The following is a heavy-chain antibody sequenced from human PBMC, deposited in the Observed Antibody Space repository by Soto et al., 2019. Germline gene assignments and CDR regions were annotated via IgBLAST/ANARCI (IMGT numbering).Heavy chain of an antibody. V-gene: IGHV1-18*01. Sequence: ASVKVSCKASGYRFTSYGIAWVRQVPGQGPEWMGWISPYNGSTNYAQNVQGRLVITTHISTNILYLEPRSLRSDDTAMYYCGTCRTNRYAMDVGVQETNVKVSS. CDR3: GTCRTNRYAMDV. CDR2: ISPYNGST. D-gene: IGHD1-1*01. CDR1: GYRFTSYG. J-gene: IGHJ6*02.